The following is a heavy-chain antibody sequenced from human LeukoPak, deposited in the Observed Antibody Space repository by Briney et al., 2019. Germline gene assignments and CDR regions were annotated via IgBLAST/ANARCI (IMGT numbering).Heavy chain of an antibody. CDR1: GFTFSSYG. CDR2: ISYDGSNK. Sequence: PGGSLRLSCAASGFTFSSYGMHWVRQAPGKGLEWVAVISYDGSNKYHADSVKGRFTISRDNSKNTLYLQMNSLRAEDTAVYYCADSSGPTHWGQGTLVTVSS. V-gene: IGHV3-30*03. CDR3: ADSSGPTH. D-gene: IGHD3-22*01. J-gene: IGHJ4*02.